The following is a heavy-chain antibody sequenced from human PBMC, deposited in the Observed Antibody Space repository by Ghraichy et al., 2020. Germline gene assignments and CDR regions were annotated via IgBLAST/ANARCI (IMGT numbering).Heavy chain of an antibody. V-gene: IGHV1-69*13. J-gene: IGHJ4*02. CDR3: ARGSMRGSYYDSSGSY. D-gene: IGHD3-22*01. CDR1: GGTFSSYA. CDR2: IIPIFGTA. Sequence: SVKFSCKASGGTFSSYAISWVRQAPGQGLEWMGGIIPIFGTANYAQKFQGRVTITADESTSTAYMELSSLRSEDTAVYYCARGSMRGSYYDSSGSYWGQGTLVTVSS.